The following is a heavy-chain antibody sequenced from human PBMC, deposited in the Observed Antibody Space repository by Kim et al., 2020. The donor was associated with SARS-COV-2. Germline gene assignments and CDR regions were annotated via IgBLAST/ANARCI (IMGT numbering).Heavy chain of an antibody. V-gene: IGHV3-33*01. CDR1: GFTFSSYG. J-gene: IGHJ4*02. CDR3: ARDQGGSYYGLDY. CDR2: ICYDGSNK. Sequence: GGSLRLSCAASGFTFSSYGIHWVRQAPGKGLEWVAAICYDGSNKYYADSVKGRFTISRDNSKNTLYLQMNSLRAEDTAVYYCARDQGGSYYGLDYWGKGTLVTVPS. D-gene: IGHD1-26*01.